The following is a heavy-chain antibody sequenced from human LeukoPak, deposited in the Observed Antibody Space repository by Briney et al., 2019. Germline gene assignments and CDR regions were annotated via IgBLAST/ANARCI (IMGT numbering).Heavy chain of an antibody. CDR1: GYTFTSYD. D-gene: IGHD3-9*01. CDR2: INPNSGGT. J-gene: IGHJ3*02. V-gene: IGHV1-2*02. CDR3: ARVARRILTASDAFDI. Sequence: ASVKVSCKASGYTFTSYDINWVRQATGQGLEWMGWINPNSGGTNYAQNFQGRVTMTLDTSISTAYMELSRLRSDDTAVYYCARVARRILTASDAFDIWGQGTMVTVSS.